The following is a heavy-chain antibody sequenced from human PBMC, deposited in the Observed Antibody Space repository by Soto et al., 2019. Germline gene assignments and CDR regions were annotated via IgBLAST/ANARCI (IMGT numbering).Heavy chain of an antibody. D-gene: IGHD3-9*01. J-gene: IGHJ3*02. CDR2: ISHSGTT. V-gene: IGHV4-4*02. CDR3: ARLYLYYDILTGCQLYGFDI. CDR1: GGSISSSNL. Sequence: SETLSLTCGVSGGSISSSNLWSWVRQPPGKGLEWIGEISHSGTTNYNPYLKSRVTISVETSKSQISLKLPSVTAADTAVYYCARLYLYYDILTGCQLYGFDIWGQGTMVTVSS.